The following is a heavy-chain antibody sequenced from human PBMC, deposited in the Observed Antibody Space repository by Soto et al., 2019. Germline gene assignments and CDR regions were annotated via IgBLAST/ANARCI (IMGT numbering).Heavy chain of an antibody. V-gene: IGHV3-23*01. D-gene: IGHD3-22*01. CDR2: ISGSGGST. J-gene: IGHJ4*02. CDR1: GFTFSSYA. Sequence: GGSLRLSCAASGFTFSSYAMSWVRQAPGKGLEWVSAISGSGGSTYYADSVKGRFTISRDNSKNTLYLQMNSLRAKDTAVYYCAKESYYYDSCGSFDYWGQGTLVTVSS. CDR3: AKESYYYDSCGSFDY.